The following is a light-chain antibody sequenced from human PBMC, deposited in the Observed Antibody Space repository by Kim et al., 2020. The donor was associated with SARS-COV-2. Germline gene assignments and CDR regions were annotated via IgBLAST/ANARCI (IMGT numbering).Light chain of an antibody. CDR1: GGNICSSY. J-gene: IGLJ3*02. V-gene: IGLV6-57*01. Sequence: KTVTTSCTRSGGNICSSYVQWFQQHPSSSPTTVIREDNQRHSGVPDRFSGSIDRSSNSASLTISVLKTEDEADYYCHSYDSSNHGVFGGGTKLTVL. CDR2: EDN. CDR3: HSYDSSNHGV.